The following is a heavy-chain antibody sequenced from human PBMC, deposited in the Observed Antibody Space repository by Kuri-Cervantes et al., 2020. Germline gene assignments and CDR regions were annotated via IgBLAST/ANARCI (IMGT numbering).Heavy chain of an antibody. CDR1: GFTFSSYA. D-gene: IGHD6-13*01. CDR3: AKSYGDSSSWYLVLSSSAFDI. V-gene: IGHV3-30-3*02. J-gene: IGHJ3*02. Sequence: LSLTCAASGFTFSSYAMHWVRQAPGKGLEWVAVIPYDGSNKYYADSVKGRFTISRDNSKNTLYLQMNSLGAEDTAVYYCAKSYGDSSSWYLVLSSSAFDIWGQGTMVTVSS. CDR2: IPYDGSNK.